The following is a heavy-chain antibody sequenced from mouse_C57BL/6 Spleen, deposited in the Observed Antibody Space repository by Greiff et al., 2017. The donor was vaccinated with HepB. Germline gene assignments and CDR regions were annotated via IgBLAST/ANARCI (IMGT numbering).Heavy chain of an antibody. CDR3: ARRRGPYGSSPYWYFDV. D-gene: IGHD1-1*01. J-gene: IGHJ1*03. CDR1: GYSFTGYF. V-gene: IGHV1-20*01. CDR2: INPYNGDT. Sequence: EVQVVESGPELVKPGDSVKISCKASGYSFTGYFMNWVMQSHGKSLEWIGRINPYNGDTFYNQKFKGKATLTVDKSSSTAHMELRSLTSEDSAVYYCARRRGPYGSSPYWYFDVWGTGTTVTVSS.